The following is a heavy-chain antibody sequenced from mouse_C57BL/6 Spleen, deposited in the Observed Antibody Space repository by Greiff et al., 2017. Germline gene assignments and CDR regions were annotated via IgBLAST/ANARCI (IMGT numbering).Heavy chain of an antibody. CDR2: ISSGGDYI. CDR3: TRDEAYRGYYAMDY. Sequence: EVHLVESGEGLVKPGGSLKLSCAASGFTFSSYAMSWVRQTPEKRLEWVAYISSGGDYIYYADTVKGRFTISRDNARNTLYLQMSSLTSEDTAMYYGTRDEAYRGYYAMDYWGQGTSVTVSS. CDR1: GFTFSSYA. V-gene: IGHV5-9-1*02. D-gene: IGHD2-10*01. J-gene: IGHJ4*01.